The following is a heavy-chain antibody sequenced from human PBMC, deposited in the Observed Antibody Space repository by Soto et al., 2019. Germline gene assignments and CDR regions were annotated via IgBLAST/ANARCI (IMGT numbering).Heavy chain of an antibody. Sequence: TGGSLRLSCAASGFTFSSYGMHWVRQAPGKGLEWVAVISYDGGNKYYADSVKGRFTISRDNSKNTLYLQMNSLRAEDTAVYYCAKDSAPRVIFGPFDYWGQGTLVTVSS. CDR3: AKDSAPRVIFGPFDY. CDR1: GFTFSSYG. V-gene: IGHV3-30*18. D-gene: IGHD3-9*01. CDR2: ISYDGGNK. J-gene: IGHJ4*02.